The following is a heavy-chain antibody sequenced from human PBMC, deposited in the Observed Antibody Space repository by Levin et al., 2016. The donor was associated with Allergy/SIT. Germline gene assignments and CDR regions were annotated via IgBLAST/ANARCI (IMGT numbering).Heavy chain of an antibody. CDR3: ASLEHVGTT. D-gene: IGHD1/OR15-1a*01. CDR2: FDPEDAEA. V-gene: IGHV1-24*01. CDR1: GYTFTNHE. J-gene: IGHJ4*02. Sequence: SVKVSCKASGYTFTNHEITWVRQAPGGGLEWMGGFDPEDAEAVYAGKFQGRLTMTEDTSTNTAYMELKSLTSEDTAVYFCASLEHVGTTWGQGTLVTVSA.